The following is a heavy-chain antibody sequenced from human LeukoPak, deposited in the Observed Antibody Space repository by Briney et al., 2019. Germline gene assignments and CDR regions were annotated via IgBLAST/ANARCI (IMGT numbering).Heavy chain of an antibody. CDR3: ARRSGEN. Sequence: GGSLRLSCAASGFTFSDYYMSWIRQAPGKGLQWVSYISSGSSYTNYVDSVKGRFTISRDNSKNTLFLQMNSLRAEDTAVYYCARRSGENWGQGTLVTVSS. J-gene: IGHJ4*02. CDR1: GFTFSDYY. CDR2: ISSGSSYT. D-gene: IGHD7-27*01. V-gene: IGHV3-11*03.